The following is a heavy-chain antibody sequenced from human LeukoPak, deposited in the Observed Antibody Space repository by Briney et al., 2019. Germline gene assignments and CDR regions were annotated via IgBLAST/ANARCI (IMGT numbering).Heavy chain of an antibody. V-gene: IGHV1-58*01. D-gene: IGHD5-12*01. Sequence: GASVKVSCKASGFTFTSSAVQRVRQARAQRLEWIAWIVVGSGNTNYAQKSQERVTITRDMSTSTAYMELSSLRSEETAVYYCAAYGGYSGYDLDYWGQGTLGTVSS. CDR3: AAYGGYSGYDLDY. CDR2: IVVGSGNT. CDR1: GFTFTSSA. J-gene: IGHJ4*02.